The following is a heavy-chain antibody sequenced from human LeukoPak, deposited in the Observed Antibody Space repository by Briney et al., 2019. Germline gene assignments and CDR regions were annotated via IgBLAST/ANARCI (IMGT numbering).Heavy chain of an antibody. J-gene: IGHJ6*03. CDR1: GGSISSYY. V-gene: IGHV4-59*01. CDR3: ARVIMSSVYYYYMDV. D-gene: IGHD2-21*01. Sequence: SETLSLTCTVSGGSISSYYWSWIRQPPGKGLEWIGYIYNSGSTNYNPSLKSRVTISVDMSKNQFSLKLSSVTAADTAVYYCARVIMSSVYYYYMDVWGKGTTVTVSS. CDR2: IYNSGST.